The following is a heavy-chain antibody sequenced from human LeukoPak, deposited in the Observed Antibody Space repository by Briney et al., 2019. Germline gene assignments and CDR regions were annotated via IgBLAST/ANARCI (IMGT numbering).Heavy chain of an antibody. CDR2: INPNSGGT. CDR1: GYTFTSYY. J-gene: IGHJ3*02. V-gene: IGHV1-2*02. CDR3: ASFPPVVTGAFDI. Sequence: ASVKVSCKASGYTFTSYYMHWVRQAPGQGLEWMGWINPNSGGTNYAQKFQGRVTMTRDTSISTAYMELSRLRSDDTAVYYCASFPPVVTGAFDIWGQGTMVTVSS. D-gene: IGHD4-23*01.